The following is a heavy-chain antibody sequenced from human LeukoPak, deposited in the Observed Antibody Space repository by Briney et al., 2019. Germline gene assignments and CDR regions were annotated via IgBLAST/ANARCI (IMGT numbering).Heavy chain of an antibody. CDR1: GGSISSYY. V-gene: IGHV4-4*07. D-gene: IGHD6-13*01. CDR3: AREAGIAAAGHYYYYMDV. J-gene: IGHJ6*03. CDR2: IYTSGST. Sequence: PSETLSLTCTVSGGSISSYYWSWIRQPAGKGLEWIGRIYTSGSTNYNPSLKSRVTMSVDTSKNQFSLKLSSVTAADTAGYYCAREAGIAAAGHYYYYMDVWGKGTTVTVSS.